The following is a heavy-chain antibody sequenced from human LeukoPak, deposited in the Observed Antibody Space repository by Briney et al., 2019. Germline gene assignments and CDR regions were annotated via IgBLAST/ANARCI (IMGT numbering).Heavy chain of an antibody. CDR3: GIDPSEAGSGWNLDS. CDR2: ISYDGSNK. CDR1: GFTFSSYA. J-gene: IGHJ4*02. Sequence: GGSLRLSCAASGFTFSSYAMHWVRQAPGKGLECVAVISYDGSNKYYADSVKGRFTISRDSSKNTLSLQMNSLRGEDTAVYYCGIDPSEAGSGWNLDSWGQGTLVNVSS. V-gene: IGHV3-30*04. D-gene: IGHD3-22*01.